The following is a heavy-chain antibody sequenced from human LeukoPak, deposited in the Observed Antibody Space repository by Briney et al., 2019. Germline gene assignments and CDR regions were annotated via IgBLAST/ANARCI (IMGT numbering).Heavy chain of an antibody. CDR1: GFTFSSYS. V-gene: IGHV3-21*01. D-gene: IGHD4-17*01. CDR3: ARVGYGDSSGGVYFDY. J-gene: IGHJ4*02. CDR2: ISSSSSYI. Sequence: PGGSLRLSCAASGFTFSSYSMNWVRQAPGKGLEWVSSISSSSSYIYYADSVKGRFTISRDNAKNSLYLQMSSLRAEDTAVYYCARVGYGDSSGGVYFDYWGRGTLVTVSS.